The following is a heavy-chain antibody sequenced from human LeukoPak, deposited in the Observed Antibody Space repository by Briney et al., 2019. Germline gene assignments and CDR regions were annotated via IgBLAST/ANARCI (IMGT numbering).Heavy chain of an antibody. CDR1: GGSFSGYY. J-gene: IGHJ6*02. CDR3: ARAAQGLDPPGNGMDV. D-gene: IGHD1-1*01. Sequence: SETLSLTCAVYGGSFSGYYWSWIRQPPGKGLEWIGEINHSGSTNYNPSLKSRVTISVDTSKNQFSLKLSSVTAADTAVYYCARAAQGLDPPGNGMDVRGQGTTVTVSS. CDR2: INHSGST. V-gene: IGHV4-34*01.